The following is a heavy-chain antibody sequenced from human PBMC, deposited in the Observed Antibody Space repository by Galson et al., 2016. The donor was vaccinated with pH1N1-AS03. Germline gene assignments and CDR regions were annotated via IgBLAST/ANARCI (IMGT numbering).Heavy chain of an antibody. CDR3: TRDGTDTYFDFDF. D-gene: IGHD2/OR15-2a*01. CDR1: GFAFRSHS. V-gene: IGHV3-48*03. J-gene: IGHJ4*02. Sequence: SLRLSCAASGFAFRSHSMNWVRQDPGKGLEWISYITGVGVTMYGDSVRGRFVLSRDNAKNSVSLQMNSLRAEDTAIYYCTRDGTDTYFDFDFWGQGTLVTVSS. CDR2: ITGVGVTM.